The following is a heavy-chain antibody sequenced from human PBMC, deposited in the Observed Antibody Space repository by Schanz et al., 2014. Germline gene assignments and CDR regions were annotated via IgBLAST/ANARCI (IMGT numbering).Heavy chain of an antibody. V-gene: IGHV1-69*02. D-gene: IGHD3-10*01. CDR1: GGTFSSYT. CDR3: ARGRGFYDY. CDR2: IIPILGIA. J-gene: IGHJ4*02. Sequence: QVQLVQSEAEVKKPGSSVKVSCKASGGTFSSYTISWVRQAPGQGLEWMGRIIPILGIANYAQNFQGRVTISADKSTSTAYMELTSLRSEDTAVYYCARGRGFYDYWGQGTLVIVSS.